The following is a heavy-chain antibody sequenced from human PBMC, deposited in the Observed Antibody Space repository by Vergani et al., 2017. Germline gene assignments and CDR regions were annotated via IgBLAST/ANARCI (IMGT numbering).Heavy chain of an antibody. V-gene: IGHV3-33*01. D-gene: IGHD1-14*01. CDR2: TWYDGNNK. CDR1: GFTFNQYG. Sequence: QVQLVASGGGVVQPGRSLRLSCAASGFTFNQYGMHWVRQAPGKGLEWVAVTWYDGNNKQYADSVKGRFTISIDNSKSTMYLQMNSLRDEDTGVYYGARDLRLLYNRFDPWGQGTLVTVSS. J-gene: IGHJ5*02. CDR3: ARDLRLLYNRFDP.